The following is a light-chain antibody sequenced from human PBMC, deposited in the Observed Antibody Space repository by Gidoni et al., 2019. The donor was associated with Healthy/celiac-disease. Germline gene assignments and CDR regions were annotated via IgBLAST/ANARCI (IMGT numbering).Light chain of an antibody. V-gene: IGKV3-15*01. Sequence: EIVMTQSLATLSVSPGERATLPCRASQRVSSNLAWYQQKPGQAPRPLIHAASTRATGIPARLRGSGSGTEFTLTISSLQSEDFAVYYCQQCNNWPPWTFGPGTKVEIK. CDR2: AAS. J-gene: IGKJ1*01. CDR3: QQCNNWPPWT. CDR1: QRVSSN.